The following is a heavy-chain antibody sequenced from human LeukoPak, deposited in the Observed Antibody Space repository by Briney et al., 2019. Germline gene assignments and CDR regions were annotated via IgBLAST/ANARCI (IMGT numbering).Heavy chain of an antibody. CDR1: GFTSSNYG. CDR2: IRYDGSNE. Sequence: EGSLRLSCAASGFTSSNYGMHWVRQAPGKGLEWVAFIRYDGSNEYYADSVKGRFTISRDNSKNTLYLQMNSLRAEDTAVYYCAKPPSPYDFWSGFDYFDYWGQGTLVTVSS. D-gene: IGHD3-3*01. V-gene: IGHV3-30*02. J-gene: IGHJ4*02. CDR3: AKPPSPYDFWSGFDYFDY.